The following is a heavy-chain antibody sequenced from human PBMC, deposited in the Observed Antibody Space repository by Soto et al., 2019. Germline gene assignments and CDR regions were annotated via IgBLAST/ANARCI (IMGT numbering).Heavy chain of an antibody. CDR3: ARDRGVVDYYYYYGMDV. Sequence: GGSLRLSCAASGFTFSSYSMNWVRQAPGKGLEWVSYISSSSSTIYYADSVKGRFTISRDNAKNSLYLQMNSLRDEDTAVYYCARDRGVVDYYYYYGMDVWGQGNTVPVS. CDR2: ISSSSSTI. D-gene: IGHD3-10*01. CDR1: GFTFSSYS. V-gene: IGHV3-48*02. J-gene: IGHJ6*02.